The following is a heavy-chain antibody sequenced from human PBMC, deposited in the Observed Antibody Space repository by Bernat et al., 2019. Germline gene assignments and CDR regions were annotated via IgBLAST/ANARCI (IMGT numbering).Heavy chain of an antibody. CDR1: GYTFTGYY. V-gene: IGHV1-2*04. CDR3: AVSSGGWYRVLYYFDY. J-gene: IGHJ4*02. CDR2: INPNSGGT. D-gene: IGHD6-19*01. Sequence: QVQLVQSGAEVKKPVASVKVSCKASGYTFTGYYMHWVRQAPGQGLEWMGWINPNSGGTNYAQKFQGWVTMTRDTSISTAYMELSRLRSDDTAVYYCAVSSGGWYRVLYYFDYWGQGTLVTVSS.